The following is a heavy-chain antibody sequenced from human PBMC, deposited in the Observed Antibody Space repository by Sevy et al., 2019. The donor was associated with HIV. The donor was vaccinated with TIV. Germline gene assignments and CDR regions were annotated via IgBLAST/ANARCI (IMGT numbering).Heavy chain of an antibody. V-gene: IGHV4-59*01. CDR3: ARVGPIQHQLDYFDS. CDR2: IYYTGSS. D-gene: IGHD2-2*01. J-gene: IGHJ4*02. Sequence: SETLSLTCTVSGVSISPYYWTWVRQPPGKGLEWNGYIYYTGSSDHNSSLKGRVTTSVDTSKNQFSLRLTSVTAADTAIYYCARVGPIQHQLDYFDSWGQGTLVTVSS. CDR1: GVSISPYY.